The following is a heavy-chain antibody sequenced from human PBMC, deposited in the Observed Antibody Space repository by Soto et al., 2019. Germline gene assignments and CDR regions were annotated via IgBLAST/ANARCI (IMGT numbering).Heavy chain of an antibody. Sequence: ASVKVSCKASGGTFSSYAISWVRQAPGQGLEWMGGIIPIFGTANYAQKFQGRVTITADKSTSTAYMELSSLRSEDTAVYYCASAYYYGSGSYDIWGQGTMVTVSS. J-gene: IGHJ3*02. CDR1: GGTFSSYA. V-gene: IGHV1-69*06. CDR3: ASAYYYGSGSYDI. CDR2: IIPIFGTA. D-gene: IGHD3-10*01.